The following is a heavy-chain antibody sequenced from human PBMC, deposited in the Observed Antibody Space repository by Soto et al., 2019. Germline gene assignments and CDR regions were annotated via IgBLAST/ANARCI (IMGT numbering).Heavy chain of an antibody. V-gene: IGHV4-31*03. J-gene: IGHJ5*02. Sequence: SETLSLTCTVSGGSISSGGYYWSWIRQHPGKGLEWIGYIYYSGSTYYNPSLKSRVTISVDTSKNQFSLKLSSVTAADTAVYYCARDRSYYYRSGSYMNWFDPWGQGTLVTVSS. D-gene: IGHD3-10*01. CDR2: IYYSGST. CDR3: ARDRSYYYRSGSYMNWFDP. CDR1: GGSISSGGYY.